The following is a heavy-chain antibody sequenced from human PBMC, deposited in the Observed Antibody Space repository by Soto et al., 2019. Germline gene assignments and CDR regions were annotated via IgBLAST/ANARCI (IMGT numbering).Heavy chain of an antibody. V-gene: IGHV3-23*01. CDR1: GVTFSNYA. Sequence: EVQMLESGGGLGQSGKSLRLSCAVSGVTFSNYAMSWVRQAPGKGLEWVSGVSGSGDSTHYADSVKGRFTISRDHSENTLYLQMTSLRVEDTAVYYCAKGRELWFGGSFDSWGQGTLVTVPS. J-gene: IGHJ4*02. CDR3: AKGRELWFGGSFDS. CDR2: VSGSGDST. D-gene: IGHD3-10*01.